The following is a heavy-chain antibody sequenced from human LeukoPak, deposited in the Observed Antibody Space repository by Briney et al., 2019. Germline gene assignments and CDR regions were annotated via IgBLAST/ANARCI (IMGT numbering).Heavy chain of an antibody. Sequence: ASVKVSCQSSGYAFSGYYMHWVRQAPGQGLEWMGWINPNSGGTYYAQKFQGRVTMTRDTSISTAYMELSRLRSDDTAVYYCASHTVVTSAYAMDVWGQGTTVTVSS. CDR1: GYAFSGYY. CDR3: ASHTVVTSAYAMDV. CDR2: INPNSGGT. D-gene: IGHD4-23*01. V-gene: IGHV1-2*02. J-gene: IGHJ6*02.